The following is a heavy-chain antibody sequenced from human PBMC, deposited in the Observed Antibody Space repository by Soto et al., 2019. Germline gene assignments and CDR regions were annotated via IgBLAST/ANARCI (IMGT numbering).Heavy chain of an antibody. CDR1: GYTFTSYD. Sequence: GASVKVSCKASGYTFTSYDINWVRQATGQGLEWMGWMNPNSGNTGYAQKFQGRVTMTRNTSISTAYMELSSLRSEDTAVYYCASIYCSSTSCPYYYYYMDVWGKGTTVTVSS. V-gene: IGHV1-8*01. CDR3: ASIYCSSTSCPYYYYYMDV. J-gene: IGHJ6*03. D-gene: IGHD2-2*01. CDR2: MNPNSGNT.